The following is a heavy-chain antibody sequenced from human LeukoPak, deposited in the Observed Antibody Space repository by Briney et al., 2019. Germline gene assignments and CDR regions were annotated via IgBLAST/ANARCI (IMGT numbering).Heavy chain of an antibody. CDR3: ARDQRVTGRPDIDY. D-gene: IGHD6-6*01. CDR2: ISSDGSST. V-gene: IGHV3-74*03. CDR1: GITFRNHW. Sequence: GGSLRLSCAASGITFRNHWMHWVRQTPGKGLVWVSRISSDGSSTTYADSAKGRFTISRDNAKNTLYLQMNNLRAEDTAMYYCARDQRVTGRPDIDYWGQGTLVIVSS. J-gene: IGHJ4*02.